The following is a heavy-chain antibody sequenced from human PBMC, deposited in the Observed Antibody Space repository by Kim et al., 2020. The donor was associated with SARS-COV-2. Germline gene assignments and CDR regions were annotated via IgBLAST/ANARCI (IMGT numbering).Heavy chain of an antibody. D-gene: IGHD6-6*01. CDR3: ARSLIEYSRPRTPRGYYGMDV. Sequence: SETLSLTCTVSGGSISSYYWSWIRQPPGKGLEWIGYIYYSGSTNYNPSLKSRVTISVDTSKNQFSLKLSSVTAADTAVYYCARSLIEYSRPRTPRGYYGMDVWGQGTTVTHSS. CDR2: IYYSGST. CDR1: GGSISSYY. V-gene: IGHV4-59*01. J-gene: IGHJ6*02.